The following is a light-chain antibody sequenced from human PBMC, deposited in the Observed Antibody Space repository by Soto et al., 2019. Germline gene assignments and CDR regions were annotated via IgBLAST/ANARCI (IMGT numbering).Light chain of an antibody. J-gene: IGKJ1*01. CDR3: QQSYSCPRT. CDR1: QGIRNL. CDR2: GTS. V-gene: IGKV1D-16*01. Sequence: DFQITQSPSSLSAPVGDRVTITCRASQGIRNLLVWYQQEPEKAPKSLIYGTSNLESGVPSRFSGSGSGTDFTLTISRLQPEDFTTYCCQQSYSCPRTLGQGGKVDIK.